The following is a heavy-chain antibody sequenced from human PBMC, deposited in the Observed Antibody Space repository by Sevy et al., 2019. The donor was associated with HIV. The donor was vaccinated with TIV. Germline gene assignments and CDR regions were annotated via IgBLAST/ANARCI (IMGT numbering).Heavy chain of an antibody. V-gene: IGHV3-21*01. CDR2: ISSSSSYI. D-gene: IGHD3-22*01. Sequence: GGSLRLSCAASGFIFSNYNMNWVHQAPGKGLEWVSSISSSSSYIYYADSVKGRFTNSRDNAKNSLYLQMNSLRAEDTAVYYCAGENYYNSEGYRFAYWGQGTLVTVSS. CDR1: GFIFSNYN. J-gene: IGHJ4*02. CDR3: AGENYYNSEGYRFAY.